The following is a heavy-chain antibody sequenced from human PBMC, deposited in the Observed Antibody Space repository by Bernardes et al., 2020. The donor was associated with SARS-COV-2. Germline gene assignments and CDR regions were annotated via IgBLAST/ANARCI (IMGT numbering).Heavy chain of an antibody. Sequence: SETLSLTCTVSGGSIRSSSYYWGWIRQPPGKGLEWIGSIYYSGSGQYTPSLQSRVTISVDTSKKEFSLKLSSVTAADTAVYFCARGHVGYCTSTTCHNYYYGMDVWGQGTEVTVSS. CDR3: ARGHVGYCTSTTCHNYYYGMDV. CDR2: IYYSGSG. J-gene: IGHJ6*02. CDR1: GGSIRSSSYY. V-gene: IGHV4-39*07. D-gene: IGHD2-2*01.